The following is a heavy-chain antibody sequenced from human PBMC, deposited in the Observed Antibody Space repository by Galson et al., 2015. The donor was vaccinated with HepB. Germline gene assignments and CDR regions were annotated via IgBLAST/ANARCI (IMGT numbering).Heavy chain of an antibody. Sequence: SVKVSCKASGGTFSSYAISWVRQAPGQGLEWMGGIIPIFGTANYAQKFQGRVTITADESTSTAYMELSSLRSEDTAVYYCARGVVVVPAAILRGGYYYYYYMDVWGKGTTVTVSS. CDR2: IIPIFGTA. CDR3: ARGVVVVPAAILRGGYYYYYYMDV. CDR1: GGTFSSYA. D-gene: IGHD2-2*02. J-gene: IGHJ6*03. V-gene: IGHV1-69*13.